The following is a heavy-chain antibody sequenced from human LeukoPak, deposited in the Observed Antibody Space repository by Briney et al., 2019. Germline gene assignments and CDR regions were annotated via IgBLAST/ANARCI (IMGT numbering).Heavy chain of an antibody. CDR3: ARPDSSIAAAANY. D-gene: IGHD6-13*01. Sequence: ASVKVSCKASGYTFTGYYMHWVRQAPGQGLEWMGWINPNSGGTNYAQKFQGRVTMTRDTSISTAYMELSRLRSDDTAVYYCARPDSSIAAAANYWGQGTLVTVSS. V-gene: IGHV1-2*02. J-gene: IGHJ4*02. CDR1: GYTFTGYY. CDR2: INPNSGGT.